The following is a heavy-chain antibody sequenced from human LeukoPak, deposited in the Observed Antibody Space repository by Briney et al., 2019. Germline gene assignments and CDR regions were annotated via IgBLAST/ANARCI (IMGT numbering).Heavy chain of an antibody. CDR2: IYTASST. J-gene: IGHJ3*01. Sequence: PGGSLRLSCAASGFTFSSYGMHWVRQAPGKGLEWVSVIYTASSTYYADSVKGRFTISRDNSKNTLYLQMNSLRAEDTAVYYCARGGTRVAFDFWGQGTMVTVSS. D-gene: IGHD3-16*01. V-gene: IGHV3-66*01. CDR3: ARGGTRVAFDF. CDR1: GFTFSSYG.